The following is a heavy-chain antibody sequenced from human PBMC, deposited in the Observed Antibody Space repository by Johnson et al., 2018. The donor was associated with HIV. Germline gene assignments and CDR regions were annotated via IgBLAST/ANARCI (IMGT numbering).Heavy chain of an antibody. D-gene: IGHD2-15*01. J-gene: IGHJ3*02. CDR3: ARPTGWLRAFDI. CDR1: GFTFSDYA. V-gene: IGHV3-30-3*01. Sequence: QVQLVESGGGVVQPGRSLRLSCAASGFTFSDYAIHWVRQAPGKGLEWVAVISYDGSNKYYAVSVKGRFTLLRDNSTNTLYLQMNNLRPDDTSVYDCARPTGWLRAFDIWGQGTMVTVSS. CDR2: ISYDGSNK.